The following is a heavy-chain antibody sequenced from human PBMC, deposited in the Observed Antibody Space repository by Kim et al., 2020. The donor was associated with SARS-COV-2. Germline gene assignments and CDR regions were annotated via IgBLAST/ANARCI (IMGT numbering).Heavy chain of an antibody. CDR2: IYYSGSN. D-gene: IGHD2-15*01. J-gene: IGHJ6*02. CDR3: ARPFDRYCSGGSCGTYGMDV. V-gene: IGHV4-39*01. Sequence: SETLSLTCTVSGGSISSSSYYWGWIRQPPGKGLEWIGSIYYSGSNYYNPSLKSRVTISVDTSKNQFSLKLSSVTAADTAVYYCARPFDRYCSGGSCGTYGMDVWGQGTTVTVSS. CDR1: GGSISSSSYY.